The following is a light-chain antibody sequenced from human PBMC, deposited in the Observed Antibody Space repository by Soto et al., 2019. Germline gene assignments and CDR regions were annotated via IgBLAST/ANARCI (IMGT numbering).Light chain of an antibody. Sequence: EIVMTQSPATLSVSPGERATLSCRASQSVSSNLAWYQQKPGQAPRLLIYDASTRATVIPARFSGSGSGTGFTFTISSLQPEDFATYYCQQYESLPLTFGQGTRLEIK. CDR3: QQYESLPLT. CDR2: DAS. CDR1: QSVSSN. V-gene: IGKV3-15*01. J-gene: IGKJ5*01.